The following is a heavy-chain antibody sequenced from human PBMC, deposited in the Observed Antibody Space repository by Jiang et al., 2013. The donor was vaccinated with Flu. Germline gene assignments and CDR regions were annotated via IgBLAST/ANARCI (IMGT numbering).Heavy chain of an antibody. J-gene: IGHJ3*02. V-gene: IGHV1-18*01. D-gene: IGHD6-19*01. Sequence: AQKLQGRVTMTTDTSTSTAYMELRSLRSDDTAVYYCARHLSSGGGPDAFDIWGQGTMVTVSS. CDR3: ARHLSSGGGPDAFDI.